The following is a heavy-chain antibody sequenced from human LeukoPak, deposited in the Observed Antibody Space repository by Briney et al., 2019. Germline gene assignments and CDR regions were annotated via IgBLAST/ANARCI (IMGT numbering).Heavy chain of an antibody. CDR3: ARRYSNSYFDY. V-gene: IGHV4-38-2*01. D-gene: IGHD4-11*01. Sequence: NPSETLSLTCAVSGYSISSGYYWGWIRQPPGKGLEWIGNVYQSGITYYNASLKSRVTISVDTSMNQFSLKLNSVTAADTAVYYCARRYSNSYFDYWGQGTLVTVSS. CDR1: GYSISSGYY. J-gene: IGHJ4*02. CDR2: VYQSGIT.